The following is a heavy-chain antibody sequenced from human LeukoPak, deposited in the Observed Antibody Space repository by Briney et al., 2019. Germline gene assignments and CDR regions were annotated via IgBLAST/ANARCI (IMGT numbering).Heavy chain of an antibody. CDR2: INACNGNT. CDR3: AREGSIVAFDI. CDR1: GYTFTSYA. D-gene: IGHD3-16*02. V-gene: IGHV1-3*01. J-gene: IGHJ3*02. Sequence: ASVKVSCKASGYTFTSYAMHSVRQAPGQRLEWMGWINACNGNTKYSQKFHGRVTITRDTSASTAYMDLSSLRSADTAVYYCAREGSIVAFDIWGQGTMVTVSS.